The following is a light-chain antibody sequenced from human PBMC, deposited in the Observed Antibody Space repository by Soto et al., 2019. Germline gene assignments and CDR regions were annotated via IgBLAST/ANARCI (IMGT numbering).Light chain of an antibody. J-gene: IGLJ3*02. CDR2: SDN. Sequence: QAVVTQPPSASGTPGQRVTISCSGSSSNIGRSPVNWYQQFPGTAPKLLIYSDNQRPSGVPDRFSGSKSGTSASLAISGLQSEDEAGYYCAAWDGSWVFGGGTKLTVL. CDR3: AAWDGSWV. CDR1: SSNIGRSP. V-gene: IGLV1-44*01.